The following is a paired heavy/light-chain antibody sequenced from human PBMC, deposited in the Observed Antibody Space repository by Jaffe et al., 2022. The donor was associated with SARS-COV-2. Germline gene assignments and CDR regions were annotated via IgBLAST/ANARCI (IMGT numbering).Light chain of an antibody. CDR2: GAS. CDR3: QQSYDSPLT. J-gene: IGKJ4*01. V-gene: IGKV1-39*01. CDR1: QSITNY. Sequence: DIQMTQSPSSLSASVGDRVTITCRASQSITNYLNWYQQKPGKAPKLLIYGASSLQSGVPSRFSGIGSGTDFTLTISSLQPEDFASYYCQQSYDSPLTFGGGTKVEIK.
Heavy chain of an antibody. CDR1: GYTFTAYY. CDR2: INPNTDGT. V-gene: IGHV1-2*02. J-gene: IGHJ3*02. CDR3: ARSAGSYDDDAFDI. D-gene: IGHD1-26*01. Sequence: QVQLVQSGAEAKKPGASVKVSCKASGYTFTAYYIHWVRQAPGQGLEWMGWINPNTDGTNYAQKFEGRVTVTRDTSINTAYMELSRLQYDDTALYYCARSAGSYDDDAFDIWGQGTMVTVSS.